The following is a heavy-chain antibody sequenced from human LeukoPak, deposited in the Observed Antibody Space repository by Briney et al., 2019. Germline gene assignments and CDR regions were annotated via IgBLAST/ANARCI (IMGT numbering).Heavy chain of an antibody. V-gene: IGHV1-2*02. D-gene: IGHD2-2*01. CDR2: INPNSGGT. CDR3: ARGYIVVVPAARFNNWFDP. J-gene: IGHJ5*02. CDR1: GYTFTGYY. Sequence: ASVNVSCKASGYTFTGYYMHWVRQAPGQGLEWMGWINPNSGGTNYAQKFQGRVTMTRDTSISTAYMELSRLRSDDTAVYYCARGYIVVVPAARFNNWFDPWGQGTLVTVSS.